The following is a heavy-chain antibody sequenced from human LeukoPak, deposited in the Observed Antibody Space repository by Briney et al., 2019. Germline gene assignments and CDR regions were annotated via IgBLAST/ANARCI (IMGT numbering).Heavy chain of an antibody. CDR1: GYSISSGYY. CDR3: ARHFGDMGIAAAGPFDY. V-gene: IGHV4-38-2*01. CDR2: IYHSGST. J-gene: IGHJ4*02. D-gene: IGHD6-13*01. Sequence: SETLSLTCAVSGYSISSGYYWGWIRQPSGKGLEWIGSIYHSGSTYYNPSLKSRVTISVDTSKNQVSLKLSSVTAADTAVYYCARHFGDMGIAAAGPFDYWGQGTLVTVSS.